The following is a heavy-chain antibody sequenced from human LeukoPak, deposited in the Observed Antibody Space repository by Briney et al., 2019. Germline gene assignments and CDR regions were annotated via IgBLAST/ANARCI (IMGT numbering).Heavy chain of an antibody. CDR1: GFDFSSNW. Sequence: GGSLRLSCAASGFDFSSNWMHWVRHAPGQGLVWVSRIKGDGISTNYADSVKGRFTISRDIARNTLYLQMNSLRAEDTGVYYCAKDHYWSIDYWGRGTLVTVSS. J-gene: IGHJ4*02. D-gene: IGHD3-3*01. CDR3: AKDHYWSIDY. V-gene: IGHV3-74*01. CDR2: IKGDGIST.